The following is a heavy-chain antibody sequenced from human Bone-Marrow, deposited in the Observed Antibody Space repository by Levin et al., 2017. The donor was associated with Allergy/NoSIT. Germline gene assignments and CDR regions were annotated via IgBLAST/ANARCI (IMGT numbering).Heavy chain of an antibody. Sequence: GGSLRLSCAAFGFSLSDRYMDWVRQAPGKGLEWVARSRNKANGYTTVYAASVQGRFTISRDDSRNSLNLQMNGLKTEDTAVYYCARGFNSFDIWGQGTVVTVSS. J-gene: IGHJ3*02. CDR2: SRNKANGYTT. CDR3: ARGFNSFDI. D-gene: IGHD1-1*01. CDR1: GFSLSDRY. V-gene: IGHV3-72*01.